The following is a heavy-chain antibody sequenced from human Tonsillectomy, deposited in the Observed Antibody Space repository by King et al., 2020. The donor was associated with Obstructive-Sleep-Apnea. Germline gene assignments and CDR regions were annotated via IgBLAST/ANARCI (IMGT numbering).Heavy chain of an antibody. V-gene: IGHV3-48*04. CDR3: ARDPWELPGGFDY. Sequence: VQLVESGGGLVQPGGSLRLFCAASGFTFSSYTMNWVRQAPGKGLEWVSYISSSSSAIYYADSVKGRFTISRDNAKNSLYLQMNSLRAEDTAVYYCARDPWELPGGFDYWGQGTLVTVSS. J-gene: IGHJ4*02. CDR2: ISSSSSAI. D-gene: IGHD1-26*01. CDR1: GFTFSSYT.